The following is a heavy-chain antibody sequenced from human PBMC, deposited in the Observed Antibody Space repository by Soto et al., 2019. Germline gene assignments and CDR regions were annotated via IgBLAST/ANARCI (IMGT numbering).Heavy chain of an antibody. CDR1: GDTFTGYY. J-gene: IGHJ6*02. CDR2: INPNSGGT. CDR3: ASHRYDFLRGGDYYSSYGMDV. D-gene: IGHD3-3*01. Sequence: QVQLVQSGAEVKKPGASVKVSCKASGDTFTGYYMHWVRQAPGQGLEWMGWINPNSGGTNYAHKFQGRVTVPRDSSISTAYMEVSRLRSDDTAVYYCASHRYDFLRGGDYYSSYGMDVWGQGTTVTVSS. V-gene: IGHV1-2*02.